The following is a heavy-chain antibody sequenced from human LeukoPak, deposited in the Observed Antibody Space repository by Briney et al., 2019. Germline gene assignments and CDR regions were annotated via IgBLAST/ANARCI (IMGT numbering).Heavy chain of an antibody. J-gene: IGHJ4*02. V-gene: IGHV5-51*01. CDR2: IYPGDSDT. Sequence: GESPKISCKASGYSFTNYWIGWARQMPGKGLEWMGIIYPGDSDTRYSPSFQGQVTISADKSISTAYLQWSSLRASDTAMYYCARHSYATDYWGQGTLVTVSS. CDR1: GYSFTNYW. CDR3: ARHSYATDY. D-gene: IGHD3-16*01.